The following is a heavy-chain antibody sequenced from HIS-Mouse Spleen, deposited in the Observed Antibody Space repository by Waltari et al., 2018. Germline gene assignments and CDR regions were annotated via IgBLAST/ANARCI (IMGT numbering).Heavy chain of an antibody. D-gene: IGHD3-22*01. J-gene: IGHJ3*02. CDR2: INSDGSST. CDR3: ARGDFGRRIYYYDSSGYPNSTLPAFDI. V-gene: IGHV3-74*01. Sequence: PGKGLVWVSRINSDGSSTSYADSVKGRFTISRDNAKNTLYLQMNSLRAEDTAVYYCARGDFGRRIYYYDSSGYPNSTLPAFDIWGQGTMVTVSS.